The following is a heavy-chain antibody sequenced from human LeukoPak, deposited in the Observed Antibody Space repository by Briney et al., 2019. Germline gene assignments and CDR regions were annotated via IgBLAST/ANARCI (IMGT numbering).Heavy chain of an antibody. Sequence: PSETLSLTCSVSGDSISYFYWSWIRQAAGKGLEWIGRISGSGSTNYNPSLKSRVTIPVDTSKNQFSLKLSSVTAADTAVYYCARLRITFGGVIVSPFDYWGQGTLVTVSS. CDR1: GDSISYFY. CDR3: ARLRITFGGVIVSPFDY. V-gene: IGHV4-4*07. D-gene: IGHD3-16*02. CDR2: ISGSGST. J-gene: IGHJ4*02.